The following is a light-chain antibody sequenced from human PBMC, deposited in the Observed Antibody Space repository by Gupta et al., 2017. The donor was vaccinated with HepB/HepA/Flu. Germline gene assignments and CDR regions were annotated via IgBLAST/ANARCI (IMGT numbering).Light chain of an antibody. J-gene: IGKJ1*01. CDR1: QSVTSSS. V-gene: IGKV3-20*01. CDR3: LHYATSPWT. CDR2: DTS. Sequence: EIVLPQSPGTLSLSPGERATLSCRASQSVTSSSLAWYQQKRGQAPRLLIFDTSTRATGIPDRFSGSGSGTDFTLTISRLEPGDFAVYYCLHYATSPWTFAQGTKVEIK.